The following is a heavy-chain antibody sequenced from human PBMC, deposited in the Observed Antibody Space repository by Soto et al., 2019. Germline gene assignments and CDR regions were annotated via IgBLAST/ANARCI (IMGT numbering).Heavy chain of an antibody. Sequence: QVQLQESGPGLVKPSETLSLTCTVSGGSLGSYYWSWIRQPAGKGLEWIGRIYISGSTDYNPSLKSRVTMSVDTSKNQFSLKLRSVTAADTAMYYWARAGYRYACDFWGQGALVAVSS. CDR2: IYISGST. J-gene: IGHJ4*02. CDR1: GGSLGSYY. V-gene: IGHV4-4*07. CDR3: ARAGYRYACDF. D-gene: IGHD6-13*01.